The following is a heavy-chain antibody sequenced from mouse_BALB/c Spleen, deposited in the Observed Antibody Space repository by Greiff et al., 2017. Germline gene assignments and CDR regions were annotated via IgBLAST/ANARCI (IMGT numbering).Heavy chain of an antibody. D-gene: IGHD1-1*01. Sequence: QVQLQQPGAELVKPGASVKLSCKASGYTFTSYWMHWVKQRPGQGLEWIGEINPSNGRTNYNEKFKSKATLTVDKSSSTAYMQLSSLTSEDSAVYCCARWRFGAGVGGFDYWGQGTTLTVSS. CDR1: GYTFTSYW. J-gene: IGHJ2*01. CDR3: ARWRFGAGVGGFDY. V-gene: IGHV1S81*02. CDR2: INPSNGRT.